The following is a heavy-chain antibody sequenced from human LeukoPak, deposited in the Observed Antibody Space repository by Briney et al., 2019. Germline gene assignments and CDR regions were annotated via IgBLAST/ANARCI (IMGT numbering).Heavy chain of an antibody. Sequence: PGGSLRLTCVASGFDFNTYEMTWVRQAPGKGREWVSYIGGTGETIYYADSVKGRFTVSRDNAKNSVYLQMNSLRAEDTAVYYCARDAPYLVGATYFDYWGQGTLVTVSS. CDR1: GFDFNTYE. D-gene: IGHD1-26*01. J-gene: IGHJ4*02. CDR3: ARDAPYLVGATYFDY. V-gene: IGHV3-48*03. CDR2: IGGTGETI.